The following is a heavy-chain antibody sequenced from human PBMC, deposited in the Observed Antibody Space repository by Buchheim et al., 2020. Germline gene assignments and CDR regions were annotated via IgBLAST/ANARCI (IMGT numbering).Heavy chain of an antibody. Sequence: QVQLVQSGAEVKKPGASVKVSCKASGYTFTSYDINWVRQATGQGLEWMGWMNPDSGNRDFPQKFQGRVTMTRDTSLSTAYMELSSLRSEDTAVYYCARVLRGSCSSTTCSLPYGMDVWGQGTT. CDR1: GYTFTSYD. CDR2: MNPDSGNR. J-gene: IGHJ6*02. D-gene: IGHD2-2*01. CDR3: ARVLRGSCSSTTCSLPYGMDV. V-gene: IGHV1-8*01.